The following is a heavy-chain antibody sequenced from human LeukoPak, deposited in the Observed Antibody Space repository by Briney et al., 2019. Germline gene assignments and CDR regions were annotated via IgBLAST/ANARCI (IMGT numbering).Heavy chain of an antibody. J-gene: IGHJ4*02. V-gene: IGHV3-30*04. CDR3: AREQRMVRGVIIYYFDY. D-gene: IGHD3-10*01. CDR1: GGTFSSYA. Sequence: SCKASGGTFSSYAMHWVRQAPGKGLEWVAVISYDGSNKYYADSVKGRFTISRDNSKNTLYLQMNSLRAEDTAVYYCAREQRMVRGVIIYYFDYWGQGTLVAVSS. CDR2: ISYDGSNK.